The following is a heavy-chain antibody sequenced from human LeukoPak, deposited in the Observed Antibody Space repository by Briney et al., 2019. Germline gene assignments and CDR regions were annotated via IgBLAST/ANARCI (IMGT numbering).Heavy chain of an antibody. D-gene: IGHD3-3*01. CDR3: ARGPYDFWSGYYTYYFDY. Sequence: ASVKVSCKASGYTFTGDYMHWVRQAPGQGLEWMGWINPNSGGTNYAQKFQGRVTMTRDTSISTAYMELSRLRSDDTAVYYCARGPYDFWSGYYTYYFDYWGQGTLVTVSS. CDR2: INPNSGGT. V-gene: IGHV1-2*02. CDR1: GYTFTGDY. J-gene: IGHJ4*02.